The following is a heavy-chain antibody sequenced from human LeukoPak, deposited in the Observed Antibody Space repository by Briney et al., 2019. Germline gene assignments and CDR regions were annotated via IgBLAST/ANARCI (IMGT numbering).Heavy chain of an antibody. J-gene: IGHJ5*02. V-gene: IGHV1-69*04. CDR2: IIPNFGIA. CDR3: SRVKRANCSSTSCYGWFGP. CDR1: GGTFSSYA. D-gene: IGHD2-2*01. Sequence: ASVKVSCKASGGTFSSYAISWVRQAPGQGLEWMGRIIPNFGIANYAQKFQGRVTITAGKSTSTADMELSSLRSEDNAGYYCSRVKRANCSSTSCYGWFGPWGQGTLVTVSS.